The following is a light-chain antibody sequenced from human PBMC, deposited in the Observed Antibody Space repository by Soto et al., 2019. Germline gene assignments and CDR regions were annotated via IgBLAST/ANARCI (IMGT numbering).Light chain of an antibody. Sequence: QSVLTQPASVSGSPGQSIAISCTGTSSDVGGYNYVSWYQQHPDKAPKLIIYDVTNRPSGVSNRFSGSKSGNTASLTISGLQAEDEADYYCSSYTSSSTYVFGTGTKLTVL. CDR1: SSDVGGYNY. CDR3: SSYTSSSTYV. J-gene: IGLJ1*01. CDR2: DVT. V-gene: IGLV2-14*01.